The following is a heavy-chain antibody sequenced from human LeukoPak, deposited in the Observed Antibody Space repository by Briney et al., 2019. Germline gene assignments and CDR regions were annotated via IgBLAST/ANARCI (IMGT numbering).Heavy chain of an antibody. J-gene: IGHJ4*02. Sequence: ASVKVSCKASGYTFTGYYMHWVRQAPGQGLEWMGWINPNSGGTNYAQKFQGRVTMTRDTSISTAYMELSRLRSDGTAVYYCAREGRGPTYYYGSGSPYFDYWGQGTLVTVSS. V-gene: IGHV1-2*02. CDR2: INPNSGGT. CDR3: AREGRGPTYYYGSGSPYFDY. D-gene: IGHD3-10*01. CDR1: GYTFTGYY.